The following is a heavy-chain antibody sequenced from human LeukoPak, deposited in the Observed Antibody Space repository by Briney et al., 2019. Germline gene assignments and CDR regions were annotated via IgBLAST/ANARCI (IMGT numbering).Heavy chain of an antibody. J-gene: IGHJ4*02. CDR1: GFTFSSYS. D-gene: IGHD3-9*01. CDR2: ISSSSSYI. CDR3: ATDRLRYFDWSQDFDY. V-gene: IGHV3-21*01. Sequence: GSLRLSCAASGFTFSSYSMNWVRQAPGKGLEWVSSISSSSSYIYYADSVKGRFTISRDNAKNSLYLQMNSLRAEDTAVYYCATDRLRYFDWSQDFDYWGQGTLVTVSS.